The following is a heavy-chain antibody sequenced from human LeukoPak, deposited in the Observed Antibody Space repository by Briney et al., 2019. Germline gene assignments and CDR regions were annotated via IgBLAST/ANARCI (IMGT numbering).Heavy chain of an antibody. V-gene: IGHV1-2*06. CDR2: INPNSGGT. J-gene: IGHJ3*02. CDR1: GYTFSDYY. CDR3: AREDYVWGSYRPNAFDI. D-gene: IGHD3-16*02. Sequence: GASVKVSCKASGYTFSDYYIHWVRQTPGQGLEWMGRINPNSGGTNYAQKFQGRVTMTRDTSISTAYMELSRLRSDDTAVYYCAREDYVWGSYRPNAFDIWGQGTMVTVSS.